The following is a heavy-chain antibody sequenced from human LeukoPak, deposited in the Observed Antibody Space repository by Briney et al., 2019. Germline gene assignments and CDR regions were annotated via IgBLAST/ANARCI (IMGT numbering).Heavy chain of an antibody. CDR2: IYTSGST. J-gene: IGHJ4*02. Sequence: SETLSLTCIVSGGSISSYYWSWIRQPAGKGLEWIGRIYTSGSTNYNPPLKSRVTMSVGTSKNQFSLKLTSVTAADTAVYYCARSTRDSGWLFDYWGQGTLVTVSS. V-gene: IGHV4-4*07. CDR1: GGSISSYY. D-gene: IGHD6-19*01. CDR3: ARSTRDSGWLFDY.